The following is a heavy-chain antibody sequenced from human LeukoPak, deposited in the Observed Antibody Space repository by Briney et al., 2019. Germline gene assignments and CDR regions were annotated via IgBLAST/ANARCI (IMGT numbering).Heavy chain of an antibody. J-gene: IGHJ4*02. D-gene: IGHD1-26*01. Sequence: PGGSLRLSCAASGFTFSDYSMNWVRQAPGKGLEWISYISTTGRTTYYADSVTGRFTVSRDNAKNSLYLQLNSLRVEDTAMFYCVRDLWERANDYWGQGTLVTVSS. CDR1: GFTFSDYS. CDR2: ISTTGRTT. CDR3: VRDLWERANDY. V-gene: IGHV3-48*01.